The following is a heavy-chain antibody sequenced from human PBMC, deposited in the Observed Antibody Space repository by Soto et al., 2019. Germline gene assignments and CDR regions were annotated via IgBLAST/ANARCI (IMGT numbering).Heavy chain of an antibody. CDR1: GDSISSDYSH. J-gene: IGHJ6*02. D-gene: IGHD2-21*02. Sequence: PSDTLSLTRSVSGDSISSDYSHWTWIRQSPGKGLEWIGYIHHSGSILYNPSLKSRVTISVDTSKNQFSLHLTSVTAADTAVYFCAREDDGGDSLDVWGQGTTVTVSS. V-gene: IGHV4-30-4*02. CDR3: AREDDGGDSLDV. CDR2: IHHSGSI.